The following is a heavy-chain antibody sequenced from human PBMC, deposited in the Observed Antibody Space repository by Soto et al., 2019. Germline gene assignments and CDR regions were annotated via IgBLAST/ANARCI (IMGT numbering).Heavy chain of an antibody. Sequence: QVQLQESGPGLVKPSQTLSLTCTVSGGSISSGGYYWSWIRQNPGKGLEWIGYIDYSGTTNYNPSLKSRLTISVDTSKNKFSLKLNSMAAAGTAVYYCARDESATDACEIWGQWTMVTVSS. J-gene: IGHJ3*02. CDR1: GGSISSGGYY. D-gene: IGHD5-12*01. CDR2: IDYSGTT. V-gene: IGHV4-31*03. CDR3: ARDESATDACEI.